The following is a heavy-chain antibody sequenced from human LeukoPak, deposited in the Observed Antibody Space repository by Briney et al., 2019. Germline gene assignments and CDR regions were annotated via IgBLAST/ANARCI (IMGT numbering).Heavy chain of an antibody. CDR3: ARGYGAAMVKDDY. D-gene: IGHD5-18*01. CDR1: GYTFTGYY. J-gene: IGHJ4*02. V-gene: IGHV1-2*02. Sequence: ASVKVSCKASGYTFTGYYMHWVRQAPGQGLEWMGWISPNSGGTNYAQKFQGRVTMTRDTSISTAYMELSRLRSDDTAVYYCARGYGAAMVKDDYWGQGTLVTVSS. CDR2: ISPNSGGT.